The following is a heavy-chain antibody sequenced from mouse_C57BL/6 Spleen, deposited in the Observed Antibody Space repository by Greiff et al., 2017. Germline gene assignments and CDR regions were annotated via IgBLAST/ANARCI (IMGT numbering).Heavy chain of an antibody. CDR1: GSTFTSYW. Sequence: VQLQQPGAELVMPGASVKLSCKASGSTFTSYWMHWVKQRPGQGLEWIGEIDPSDSYTNYNQKFKGKSTLTVDKSSSTAYMQLSSLTSEDSAVYYCARSEGGTDAMDYWGQGTSVTVSS. CDR2: IDPSDSYT. CDR3: ARSEGGTDAMDY. V-gene: IGHV1-69*01. J-gene: IGHJ4*01. D-gene: IGHD4-1*01.